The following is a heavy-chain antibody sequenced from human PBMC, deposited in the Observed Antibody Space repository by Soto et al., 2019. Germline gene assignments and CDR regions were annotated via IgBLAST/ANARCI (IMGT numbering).Heavy chain of an antibody. CDR3: ARAPRGNYGYPSYFDY. V-gene: IGHV4-61*01. CDR1: GGSISSSSYY. CDR2: IHYNGNT. J-gene: IGHJ4*02. D-gene: IGHD3-10*01. Sequence: SETLSLTCTVSGGSISSSSYYWSWIRQPPGKGLEWIGNIHYNGNTKYSPSLKSRVTISVDTSKNQFSLKLSSVTAADTAVYYCARAPRGNYGYPSYFDYWGQGTLVTVSS.